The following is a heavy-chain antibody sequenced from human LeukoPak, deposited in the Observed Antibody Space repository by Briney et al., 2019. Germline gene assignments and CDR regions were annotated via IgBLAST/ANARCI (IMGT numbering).Heavy chain of an antibody. CDR3: TTDRYDFWSGYSDY. CDR1: GFTFSNAW. V-gene: IGHV3-15*01. CDR2: IKSKTDGRTT. D-gene: IGHD3-3*01. J-gene: IGHJ4*02. Sequence: GGSLRLSCAASGFTFSNAWMSWVRQAPGKGLEWLGRIKSKTDGRTTDYAAPVKGRFTISRDDSKNTLYLQMNSLKTEDTAVYYCTTDRYDFWSGYSDYWGQGTLVTVSS.